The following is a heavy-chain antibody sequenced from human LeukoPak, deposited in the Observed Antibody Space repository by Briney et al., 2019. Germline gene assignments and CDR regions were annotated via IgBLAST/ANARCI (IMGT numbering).Heavy chain of an antibody. CDR1: GYTFTSYY. D-gene: IGHD6-19*01. CDR3: ARGGIAVAGTSLYYYYYYGMDV. CDR2: INPSGGST. J-gene: IGHJ6*02. Sequence: ASVKVSCKASGYTFTSYYMHWVRQAPGQGLEWMGIINPSGGSTSYAQKFQGRVTMTRDTSTSTVYMELSSLRSEDTAVYYYARGGIAVAGTSLYYYYYYGMDVWGQGTTVTVSS. V-gene: IGHV1-46*01.